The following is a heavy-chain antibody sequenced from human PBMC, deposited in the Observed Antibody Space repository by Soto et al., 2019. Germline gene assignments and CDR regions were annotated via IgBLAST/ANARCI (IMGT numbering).Heavy chain of an antibody. Sequence: GGSLRLSCAASGFTVSSNYMSWVRQAPGKGLEWVSVIYSGGSTYYADSVKGRFTISRDNSKNTLYLQMNSLRAEDTAVYYCARDPRNYYDSSGYYYVLKDYYYYYGMDVWGQGTTVTVSS. D-gene: IGHD3-22*01. CDR2: IYSGGST. CDR3: ARDPRNYYDSSGYYYVLKDYYYYYGMDV. CDR1: GFTVSSNY. V-gene: IGHV3-66*01. J-gene: IGHJ6*02.